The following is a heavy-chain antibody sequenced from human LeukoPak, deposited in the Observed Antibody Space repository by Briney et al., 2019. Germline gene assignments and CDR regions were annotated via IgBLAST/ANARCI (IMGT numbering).Heavy chain of an antibody. D-gene: IGHD3-22*01. CDR1: GGSISSYY. V-gene: IGHV4-59*12. J-gene: IGHJ4*02. CDR3: ARANLAYDSSGYYLPIYFDY. CDR2: IYYSGST. Sequence: SETLSLTCTVSGGSISSYYWSWIRQPPGKGLEWIGYIYYSGSTNYNPSLKSRVTISVDTSKNQFSLKLSSVTAADTAVYYCARANLAYDSSGYYLPIYFDYWGQGTLVTVSS.